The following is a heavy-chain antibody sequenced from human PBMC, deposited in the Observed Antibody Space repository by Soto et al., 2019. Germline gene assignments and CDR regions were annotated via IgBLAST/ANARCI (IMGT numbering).Heavy chain of an antibody. V-gene: IGHV1-8*01. D-gene: IGHD2-8*01. J-gene: IGHJ3*02. CDR3: AREGVTAEDAFDI. Sequence: ASVKVSCKASGYTFTSYEINWVRQATGQGLEWMGWVDPNSGNTGYTQKFQGRVTMTRNTSISTAYMELSSLRSEDTAVYYCAREGVTAEDAFDIWGQGTMVTVSS. CDR1: GYTFTSYE. CDR2: VDPNSGNT.